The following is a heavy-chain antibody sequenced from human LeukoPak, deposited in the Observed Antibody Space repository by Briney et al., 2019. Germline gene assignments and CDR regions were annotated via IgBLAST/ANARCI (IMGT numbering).Heavy chain of an antibody. D-gene: IGHD6-19*01. J-gene: IGHJ3*02. CDR3: AAPSGRDAFDI. V-gene: IGHV1-69*05. CDR1: GGTFSSYA. CDR2: IIPIFGTA. Sequence: SVKVSCKASGGTFSSYAISWVRQAPGQGLEWMGRIIPIFGTANYAQKFQERVTITRDMSTSTAYMELSSLRSEDTAVYYCAAPSGRDAFDIWGQGTMVTVSS.